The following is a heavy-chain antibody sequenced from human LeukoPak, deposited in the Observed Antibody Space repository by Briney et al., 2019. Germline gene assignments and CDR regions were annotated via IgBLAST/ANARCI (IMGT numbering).Heavy chain of an antibody. D-gene: IGHD3-22*01. J-gene: IGHJ5*02. CDR2: VDPEDGET. CDR3: ATDLSHSSGYHSNWFDP. CDR1: GYTFTDYY. Sequence: ASVKVSCKVSGYTFTDYYMHWVQQAPGKGLEWMGLVDPEDGETIYAEKFQGRVTITADTSTDTAYMELSSLRSEDTAVYYCATDLSHSSGYHSNWFDPWGQGTLVTVSS. V-gene: IGHV1-69-2*01.